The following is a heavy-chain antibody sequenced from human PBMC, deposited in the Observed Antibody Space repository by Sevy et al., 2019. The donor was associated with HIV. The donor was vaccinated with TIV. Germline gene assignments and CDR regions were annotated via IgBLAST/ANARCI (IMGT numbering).Heavy chain of an antibody. D-gene: IGHD3-22*01. Sequence: GGSLRLSCAASGFTFSIYTMNWVRQAPGKGLEWVSSISSSSTYIYYADSVRGRFTISRDNAKNSLYLQMHSLRAEDTAVYYCASGSLDSTGYPFDYWGQGTLFTVSS. V-gene: IGHV3-21*01. CDR1: GFTFSIYT. CDR2: ISSSSTYI. CDR3: ASGSLDSTGYPFDY. J-gene: IGHJ4*02.